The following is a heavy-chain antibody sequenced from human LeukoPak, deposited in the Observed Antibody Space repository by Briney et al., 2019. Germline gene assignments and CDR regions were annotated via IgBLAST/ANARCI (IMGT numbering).Heavy chain of an antibody. V-gene: IGHV4-30-2*01. Sequence: SQTLSLTCAVSGGSISSGGYSWSWIRQPPGKGLEWIGYIYHSGSTYYNPSLKSRVTISVDRSKNQFSLKLSSVTAADTAVYYCATLYCSSTSCTDYWGQGTLVTVSS. CDR2: IYHSGST. D-gene: IGHD2-2*01. CDR3: ATLYCSSTSCTDY. CDR1: GGSISSGGYS. J-gene: IGHJ4*02.